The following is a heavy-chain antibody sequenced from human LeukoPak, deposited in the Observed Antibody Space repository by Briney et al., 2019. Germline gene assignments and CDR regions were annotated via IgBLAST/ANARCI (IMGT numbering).Heavy chain of an antibody. J-gene: IGHJ3*02. Sequence: SQTLSLTCTVSGGSISSGSYYWSWIRQPPGKGLEWIGEINHSGSTNYNPSLKSRVTISVDTSKNQFSLKLSSVTAADTAVYYCASSGGYARAGIYWAFDIWGQGTMVTVSS. V-gene: IGHV4-39*07. CDR2: INHSGST. D-gene: IGHD2-15*01. CDR1: GGSISSGSYY. CDR3: ASSGGYARAGIYWAFDI.